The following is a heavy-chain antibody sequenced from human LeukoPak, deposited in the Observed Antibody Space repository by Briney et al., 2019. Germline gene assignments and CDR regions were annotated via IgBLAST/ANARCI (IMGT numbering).Heavy chain of an antibody. J-gene: IGHJ4*02. CDR1: GGSFSGYY. CDR2: INHSEST. CDR3: ARATVWFGESYSGDYFDY. V-gene: IGHV4-34*01. D-gene: IGHD3-10*01. Sequence: PSETLSLTCAVYGGSFSGYYWSWIRQPPGKGLEWIGEINHSESTNYNPSLKSRVTISVDTSKNQFSLKLSSVTAADTAVYYCARATVWFGESYSGDYFDYWGQGTLVTVSS.